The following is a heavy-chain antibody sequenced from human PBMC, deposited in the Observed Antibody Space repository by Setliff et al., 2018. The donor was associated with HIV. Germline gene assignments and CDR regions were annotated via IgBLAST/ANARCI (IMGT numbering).Heavy chain of an antibody. D-gene: IGHD2-2*01. CDR1: GFTFNNYA. J-gene: IGHJ6*03. Sequence: PGGSLRLSCAASGFTFNNYAMSWVRQAPGKGLEWVAFIRYDGSNKYYADSVKGRFTISRDNSKNTLYLQMNSLRAEDTAVYYCAREAPSRYQLLSGGDHNYYYMDVWGKGTTVTVSS. V-gene: IGHV3-30*02. CDR3: AREAPSRYQLLSGGDHNYYYMDV. CDR2: IRYDGSNK.